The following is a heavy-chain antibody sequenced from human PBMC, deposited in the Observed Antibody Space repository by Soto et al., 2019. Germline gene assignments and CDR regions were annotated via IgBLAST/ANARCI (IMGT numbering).Heavy chain of an antibody. Sequence: QVPLVQSGAEVRKPGSSVRVACKASGDKFSTYAINWVRQVPGQGLEWLGGIITFFGAAMYAQKFQGRVTITADESATTAYMERSSLRSEDTAVYYCARGGKERFRGSGMDVWCQGTTGTVSS. CDR2: IITFFGAA. CDR1: GDKFSTYA. V-gene: IGHV1-69*01. J-gene: IGHJ6*02. CDR3: ARGGKERFRGSGMDV. D-gene: IGHD1-1*01.